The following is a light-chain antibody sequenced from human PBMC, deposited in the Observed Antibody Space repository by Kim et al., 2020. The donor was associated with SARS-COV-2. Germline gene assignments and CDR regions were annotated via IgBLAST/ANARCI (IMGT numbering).Light chain of an antibody. CDR3: SSYTSSSTVL. J-gene: IGLJ2*01. CDR2: DVI. Sequence: GQSITISCTGTSSDVGGYDYVSWYQRHLGKAPKLMIYDVIHRPSGVSNRFSGSKSGNTAPLTISGLQAEDEADYYCSSYTSSSTVLFGGGTQLTVL. V-gene: IGLV2-14*03. CDR1: SSDVGGYDY.